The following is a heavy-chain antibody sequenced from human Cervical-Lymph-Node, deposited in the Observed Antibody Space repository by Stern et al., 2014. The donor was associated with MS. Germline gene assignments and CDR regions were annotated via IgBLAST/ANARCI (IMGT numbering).Heavy chain of an antibody. CDR2: ISSGSDYM. J-gene: IGHJ4*02. CDR3: ARDCGGDCYSGFDS. V-gene: IGHV3-21*01. CDR1: GFSFSSYS. D-gene: IGHD2-21*02. Sequence: QLVESGGGLVKPGGSLRLSCAASGFSFSSYSMNWVRQAPGKGLEWVSSISSGSDYMYYADSMKGRLTISRDDAKNSLYLLMNSLRAEDTAVYYCARDCGGDCYSGFDSWGQGTLVSVSS.